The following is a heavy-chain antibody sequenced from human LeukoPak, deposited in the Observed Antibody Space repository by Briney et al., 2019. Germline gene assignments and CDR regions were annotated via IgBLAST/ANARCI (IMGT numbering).Heavy chain of an antibody. D-gene: IGHD3-10*01. J-gene: IGHJ4*02. CDR1: VFTFRIYG. CDR3: ARVAGHDIRGLITYYFDD. CDR2: IWYDGSKK. Sequence: PGRPLRLPCAASVFTFRIYGMQWVRQAPGKGREWVAIIWYDGSKKYYADSVKGRFTISRDNSKNTLYLQMNSLRAEDTAVYYCARVAGHDIRGLITYYFDDWGQGTLVTVSS. V-gene: IGHV3-33*01.